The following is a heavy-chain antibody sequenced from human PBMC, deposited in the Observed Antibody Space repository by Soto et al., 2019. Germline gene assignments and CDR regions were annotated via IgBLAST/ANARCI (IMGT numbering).Heavy chain of an antibody. Sequence: SETLSLTCTVSGGSISSGGYYWSWIRQHPGKGLEWIGYIYYSGSTYYNPSLKSRVTISVDTSKNQFSLKLSSVTAADTAVYYCARGAALGGDYYGMDVCGQGTTVTVSS. CDR3: ARGAALGGDYYGMDV. CDR1: GGSISSGGYY. D-gene: IGHD6-6*01. V-gene: IGHV4-31*03. J-gene: IGHJ6*02. CDR2: IYYSGST.